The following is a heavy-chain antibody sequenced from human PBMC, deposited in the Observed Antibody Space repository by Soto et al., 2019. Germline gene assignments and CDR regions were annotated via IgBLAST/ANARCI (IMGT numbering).Heavy chain of an antibody. Sequence: ASVKVSCKASGGTFSSYAISWVRQAPGQGLEWMGGIIPIFGTANYAQKFQGRVTITADESTSTAYMELSSLRSEDTAVYYCAGLVVPAAMRMDYYYYYGMDVWGQGTTVTVSS. CDR2: IIPIFGTA. J-gene: IGHJ6*02. D-gene: IGHD2-2*01. V-gene: IGHV1-69*13. CDR1: GGTFSSYA. CDR3: AGLVVPAAMRMDYYYYYGMDV.